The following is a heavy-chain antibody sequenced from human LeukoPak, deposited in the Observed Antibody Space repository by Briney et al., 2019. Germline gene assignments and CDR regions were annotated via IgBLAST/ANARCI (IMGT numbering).Heavy chain of an antibody. V-gene: IGHV1-2*02. CDR3: AREDIPRPYGMDV. CDR1: GYTFTGYY. CDR2: INPNSGGT. D-gene: IGHD2-2*02. J-gene: IGHJ6*02. Sequence: ASVKVSRKASGYTFTGYYMHWVRQAPGQGLEWMGWINPNSGGTNYAQKFQGRVTMTRDTSISTAYMELSRLRSDDTAVYYCAREDIPRPYGMDVWGQGTTVTVSS.